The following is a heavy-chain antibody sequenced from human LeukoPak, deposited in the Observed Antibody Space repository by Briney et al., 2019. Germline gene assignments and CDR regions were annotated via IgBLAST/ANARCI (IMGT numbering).Heavy chain of an antibody. D-gene: IGHD3-16*02. V-gene: IGHV4-34*01. J-gene: IGHJ6*03. CDR1: GGSFSGYY. CDR2: INHSGST. CDR3: ARHRRANYYYYYYMDA. Sequence: SETLSLTCAVYGGSFSGYYWSWIRQPQGKGLEWIGEINHSGSTNYNPSLKSRVTISVDTSKNQFSLKLSSVTAADTAVYYCARHRRANYYYYYYMDAWGKGTTVTVSS.